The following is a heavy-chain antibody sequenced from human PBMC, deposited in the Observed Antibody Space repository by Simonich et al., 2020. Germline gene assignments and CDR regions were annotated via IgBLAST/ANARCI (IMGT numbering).Heavy chain of an antibody. J-gene: IGHJ5*02. Sequence: QVQLVQSGAEVKKTGASVKVSSKPSGYTFPSYAINGGGQAMGQGLEWMGLRNPNSGNKGYAKKFQGRVTITRNTSISTAYMELSSLRSEDTAVYYCARSRYCTNGVCYNWFDPWGQGTLVTVSS. D-gene: IGHD2-8*01. CDR2: RNPNSGNK. CDR3: ARSRYCTNGVCYNWFDP. V-gene: IGHV1-8*03. CDR1: GYTFPSYA.